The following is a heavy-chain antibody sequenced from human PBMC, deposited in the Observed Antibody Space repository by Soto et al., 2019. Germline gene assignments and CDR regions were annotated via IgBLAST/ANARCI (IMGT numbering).Heavy chain of an antibody. V-gene: IGHV4-34*01. Sequence: PSETLSLTCAVYGGAFSGYYWSWIRQPPGKGLEWIGEMNHSGSTNYNPSLKSRLTISVDTSKNQFSLKLCSVTAAGTAVYYCERDPANQSYYYSIEVWGQGTTVNVSS. CDR2: MNHSGST. CDR3: ERDPANQSYYYSIEV. CDR1: GGAFSGYY. J-gene: IGHJ6*02.